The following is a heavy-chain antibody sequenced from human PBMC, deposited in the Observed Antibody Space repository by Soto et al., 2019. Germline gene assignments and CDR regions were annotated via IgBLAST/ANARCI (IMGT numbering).Heavy chain of an antibody. V-gene: IGHV1-69*01. Sequence: VQLVQSGAEVKKPGSSVKVSCKASGDTFSSYAISWVRQAPGQGLGWMGGIIPIFGTANYAQKFQGRVTITADESTSTAYMELSSLRSEDTAVYYCARGLSASRRGDYYYGMDVWGQGTTVTVSS. CDR1: GDTFSSYA. CDR2: IIPIFGTA. D-gene: IGHD6-6*01. CDR3: ARGLSASRRGDYYYGMDV. J-gene: IGHJ6*02.